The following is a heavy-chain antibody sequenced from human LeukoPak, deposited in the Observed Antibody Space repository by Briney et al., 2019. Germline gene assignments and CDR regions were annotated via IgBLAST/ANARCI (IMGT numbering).Heavy chain of an antibody. J-gene: IGHJ4*02. D-gene: IGHD5-18*01. CDR2: TYYRSKWYS. CDR1: GDDISDNITA. CDR3: ARGYGFDY. Sequence: SQTLSLTCATSGDDISDNITAWNWIRQSPSRGLEWLGRTYYRSKWYSDYAVSVKGRSTINPDTSKNQFSLQLNSVTPEDTGVYYCARGYGFDYWGQGILVTVSS. V-gene: IGHV6-1*01.